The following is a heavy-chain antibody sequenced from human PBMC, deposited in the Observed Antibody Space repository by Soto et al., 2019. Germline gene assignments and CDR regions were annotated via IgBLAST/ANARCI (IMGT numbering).Heavy chain of an antibody. CDR3: AKRPYGDYALWGGN. CDR1: GFTFSSYA. J-gene: IGHJ4*02. Sequence: EVQLLESGGGLVQPGGSLTLSCAASGFTFSSYAMSWVRQAPGKGLEWVSAISGSGGTTYYADSVKGRFTISRDNSKNTLYLQMNSLRVEDTAVYYCAKRPYGDYALWGGNWGQGTLVTVSS. D-gene: IGHD4-17*01. CDR2: ISGSGGTT. V-gene: IGHV3-23*01.